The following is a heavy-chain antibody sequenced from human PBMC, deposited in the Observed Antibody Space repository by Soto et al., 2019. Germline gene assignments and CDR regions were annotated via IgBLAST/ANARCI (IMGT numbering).Heavy chain of an antibody. CDR2: ISSSSSSYI. V-gene: IGHV3-21*01. CDR3: ARDKAVGYGMDV. CDR1: GFTFSSYS. J-gene: IGHJ6*02. Sequence: PGGSLRLSCAASGFTFSSYSMNWVRQAPGKGLEWVSSISSSSSSYIYYADSVKGRFTISRDNAKNSLYLQMNSLRAEDTAVYYCARDKAVGYGMDVWGQGTTVTVSS.